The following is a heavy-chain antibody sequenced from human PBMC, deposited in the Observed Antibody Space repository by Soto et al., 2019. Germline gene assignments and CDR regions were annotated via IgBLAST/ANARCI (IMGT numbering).Heavy chain of an antibody. Sequence: ASVKVSWKASGYTFIRYGIAWVRQAPGQGLEWMGWISPYNDYTIYAQKLQGRVTMTTDTSTRTVYLDLRSLKSDDTAVYYCARGGYYDNTWGKLSHYGLDVWGQGTSVTVSS. V-gene: IGHV1-18*01. CDR2: ISPYNDYT. CDR3: ARGGYYDNTWGKLSHYGLDV. J-gene: IGHJ6*02. CDR1: GYTFIRYG. D-gene: IGHD3-16*01.